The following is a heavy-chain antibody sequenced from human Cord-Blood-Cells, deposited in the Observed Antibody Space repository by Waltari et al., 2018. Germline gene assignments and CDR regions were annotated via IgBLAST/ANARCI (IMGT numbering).Heavy chain of an antibody. Sequence: EVQLVESGGGLIQTGGSLSLSGEASGSTVSSNYMSCVRQAPGKGMEWVSVIYSGGSTYYADSVKGRFTISRDNSKNTLYLQMNSLRAEDTAVYYCARDIAAADPVDDYWGQGTLVTVSS. V-gene: IGHV3-53*01. J-gene: IGHJ4*02. D-gene: IGHD6-13*01. CDR1: GSTVSSNY. CDR2: IYSGGST. CDR3: ARDIAAADPVDDY.